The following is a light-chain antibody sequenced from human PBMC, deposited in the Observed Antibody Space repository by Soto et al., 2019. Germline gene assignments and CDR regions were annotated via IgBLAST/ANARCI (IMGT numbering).Light chain of an antibody. J-gene: IGLJ1*01. Sequence: QSVLTQPPSASGSPGQSVTISCTGTSSDVGGYDYVSWYQQYPGKTPKLMIFEVTKRPSGVPDRFSGSKSGNTASLTVSGLQAEDDADYYCLSYEGRAYVFGNGTKDT. CDR3: LSYEGRAYV. V-gene: IGLV2-8*01. CDR2: EVT. CDR1: SSDVGGYDY.